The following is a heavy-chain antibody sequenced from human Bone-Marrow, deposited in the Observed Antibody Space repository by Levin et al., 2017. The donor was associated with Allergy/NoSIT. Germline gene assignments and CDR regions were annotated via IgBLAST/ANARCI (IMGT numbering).Heavy chain of an antibody. Sequence: SGPTLVKPTKTLTVTCTFSGFSLTTVGVGVAWVRQPPGKALEWLAVIYWNEDKRHSPSLERRRTITKDTSKNQVDLSMTNMDPVDTGTYFCTHAHYDFGYAMDVWGQGTTVIVSS. V-gene: IGHV2-5*04. J-gene: IGHJ6*02. CDR3: THAHYDFGYAMDV. D-gene: IGHD3-3*01. CDR2: IYWNEDK. CDR1: GFSLTTVGVG.